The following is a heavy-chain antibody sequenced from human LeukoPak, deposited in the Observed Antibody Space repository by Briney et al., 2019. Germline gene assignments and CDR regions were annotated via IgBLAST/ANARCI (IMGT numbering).Heavy chain of an antibody. Sequence: GGSLRLSCTTSGFTFTNYGINWVRQTPGKGLEWVAAIWYDGSKTSYTDSVKGRFTVSRDISKNTVYLQMNGLKAEDTAVYYCARDDCSTTPCYAYWGQGTLVTVSS. CDR2: IWYDGSKT. D-gene: IGHD2-2*01. V-gene: IGHV3-33*01. CDR3: ARDDCSTTPCYAY. CDR1: GFTFTNYG. J-gene: IGHJ4*02.